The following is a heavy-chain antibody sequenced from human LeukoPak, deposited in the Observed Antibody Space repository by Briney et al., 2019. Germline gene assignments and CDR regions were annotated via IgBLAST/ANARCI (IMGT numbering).Heavy chain of an antibody. V-gene: IGHV4-59*01. CDR1: GGSISNYY. Sequence: SETLSLTCTVSGGSISNYYWNWIRQPPGKGLEWIGYIYYTGNTNYNPSLKSRVTISVDTSKNQFSLKLSSVTAADTAVYYCARAIYDSSGYSIENWFDPWGQGTLVTVSS. CDR3: ARAIYDSSGYSIENWFDP. J-gene: IGHJ5*02. CDR2: IYYTGNT. D-gene: IGHD3-22*01.